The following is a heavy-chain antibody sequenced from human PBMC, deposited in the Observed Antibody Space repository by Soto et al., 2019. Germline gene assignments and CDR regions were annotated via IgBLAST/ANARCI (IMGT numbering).Heavy chain of an antibody. CDR1: GGSFSSNP. CDR2: IIPIFGTV. CDR3: ARGGRGYSSAPRYYFDY. D-gene: IGHD5-18*01. Sequence: QVQLVQSGSEVKKPGSSVKVSCKASGGSFSSNPISWVRQAPGQGLEWMAGIIPIFGTVHYAQKCQGRVTITADESTSTAYMELTRLRSEDTAVYFCARGGRGYSSAPRYYFDYWGQGTLVTVSS. V-gene: IGHV1-69*01. J-gene: IGHJ4*02.